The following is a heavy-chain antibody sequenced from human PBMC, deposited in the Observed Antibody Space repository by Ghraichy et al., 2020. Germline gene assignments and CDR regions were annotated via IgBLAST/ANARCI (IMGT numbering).Heavy chain of an antibody. CDR1: GYTFTSYD. CDR3: ARALRYSGYEKPGGLGY. J-gene: IGHJ4*02. D-gene: IGHD5-12*01. V-gene: IGHV1-8*01. CDR2: MNPNSGNT. Sequence: ASVKVSCKASGYTFTSYDINWVRQATGQGLKWMGWMNPNSGNTGYAQKFQGRVTMTRNTSISTAYMELSSLRSEDTAVYYCARALRYSGYEKPGGLGYWGQGTLVTVSS.